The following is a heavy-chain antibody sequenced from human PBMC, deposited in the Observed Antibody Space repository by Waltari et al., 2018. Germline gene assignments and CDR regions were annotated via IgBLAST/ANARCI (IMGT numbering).Heavy chain of an antibody. Sequence: QVQLVQSGAEVKKPGSSVKVSCKASGATFSSYATIWVRQAPGQGLEWMGGIIPIFGTANYAQKFQGRVTITTDESTSTAYMELSSLRSEDTAVYYCARDIRGSSSRLDAFDIWGQGTMVTVSS. CDR3: ARDIRGSSSRLDAFDI. D-gene: IGHD6-13*01. J-gene: IGHJ3*02. CDR1: GATFSSYA. CDR2: IIPIFGTA. V-gene: IGHV1-69*05.